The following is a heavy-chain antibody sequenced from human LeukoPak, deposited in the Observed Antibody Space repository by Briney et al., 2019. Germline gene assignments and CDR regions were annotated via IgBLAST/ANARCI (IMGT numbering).Heavy chain of an antibody. CDR3: AKEAGSSYYFDY. V-gene: IGHV3-23*01. J-gene: IGHJ4*02. Sequence: SCKASGGTFSSYAMSWVRQAPGKGLEWVSAISGSGGSTYYADSVKGRFTISRDNSKNTLYLQMNSLRAEDTAVYYCAKEAGSSYYFDYWGQGTLVTVSS. D-gene: IGHD2-15*01. CDR2: ISGSGGST. CDR1: GGTFSSYA.